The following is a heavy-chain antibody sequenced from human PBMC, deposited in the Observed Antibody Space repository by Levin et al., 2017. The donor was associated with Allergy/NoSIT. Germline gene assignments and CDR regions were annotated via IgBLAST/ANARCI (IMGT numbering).Heavy chain of an antibody. CDR3: ARDKDWAFDH. V-gene: IGHV3-48*02. CDR2: ISSTFEI. Sequence: GESLKISCAASEFVFRSYSMNWIRQAPGKGLEWIAYISSTFEIWYADSVKGRFTISRDNAKDSVYLQMNSLRDEDTAVYFCARDKDWAFDHWSQGTLVTVSS. D-gene: IGHD3/OR15-3a*01. J-gene: IGHJ4*02. CDR1: EFVFRSYS.